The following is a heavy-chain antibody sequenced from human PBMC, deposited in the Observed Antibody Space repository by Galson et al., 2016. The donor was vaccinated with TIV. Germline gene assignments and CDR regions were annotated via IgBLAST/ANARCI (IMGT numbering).Heavy chain of an antibody. CDR2: FYSSGNS. CDR1: GASIRGGNYY. Sequence: TLSLTCTVSGASIRGGNYYWSWIRQSAGKGLEWIGRFYSSGNSDYKSSLRRRVTISGDKSKNQVSLTLPSVTAADTAVYYCARASFGSGTYYHYFDFWGPGILVTVSS. D-gene: IGHD3-10*01. J-gene: IGHJ4*02. CDR3: ARASFGSGTYYHYFDF. V-gene: IGHV4-61*02.